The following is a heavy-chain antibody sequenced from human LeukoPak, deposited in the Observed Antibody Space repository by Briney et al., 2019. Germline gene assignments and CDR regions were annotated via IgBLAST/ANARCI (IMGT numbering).Heavy chain of an antibody. J-gene: IGHJ3*02. CDR1: GDSVSSNSAA. CDR2: TYYRSKWYN. Sequence: SQTLSLTCAISGDSVSSNSAAWNWIRQSPSRGLEWLGRTYYRSKWYNDYAVSVKSRITINPDTSKNQFSLQLNSVTPEDTAVYYCARGPWGGGSSWSNAFDIWGQGTMVTVSS. CDR3: ARGPWGGGSSWSNAFDI. V-gene: IGHV6-1*01. D-gene: IGHD6-13*01.